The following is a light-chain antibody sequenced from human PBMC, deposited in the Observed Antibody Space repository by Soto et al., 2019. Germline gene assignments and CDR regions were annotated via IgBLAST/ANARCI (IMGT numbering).Light chain of an antibody. CDR2: DTE. Sequence: QSVLTQPPSVSAAPGQKVIISCSGSTFDIGKNYVSWYQHLPGTAPKLIIYDTEKRIAGVPDRFSASKSGTSATLAISGLQTGDEANYFCGTWDRSLTYYLFXTGTKVTVL. CDR1: TFDIGKNY. J-gene: IGLJ1*01. V-gene: IGLV1-51*01. CDR3: GTWDRSLTYYL.